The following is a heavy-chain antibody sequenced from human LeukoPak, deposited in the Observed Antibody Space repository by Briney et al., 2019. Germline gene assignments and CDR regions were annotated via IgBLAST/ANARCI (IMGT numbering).Heavy chain of an antibody. Sequence: GESLKISCKGSGYTFSSYWIGWVRQMPGKGLEWMGIIYPGDSDTRYSPSLQGQVTISVDTSIGTAYLQWSSLKASDTAMYYCARHGGIQLWLREWGQGTLVTVSS. CDR1: GYTFSSYW. J-gene: IGHJ4*02. V-gene: IGHV5-51*01. D-gene: IGHD5-18*01. CDR2: IYPGDSDT. CDR3: ARHGGIQLWLRE.